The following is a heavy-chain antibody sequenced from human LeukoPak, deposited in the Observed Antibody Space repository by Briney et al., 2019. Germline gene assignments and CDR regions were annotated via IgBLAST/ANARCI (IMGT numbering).Heavy chain of an antibody. D-gene: IGHD3-22*01. CDR3: ARGDYYDSAFEY. J-gene: IGHJ4*02. CDR2: IYYSGST. V-gene: IGHV4-39*07. CDR1: GGSISSSSYY. Sequence: SETLSLTCTVSGGSISSSSYYWGWIRQPPGKGLEWIGSIYYSGSTYYNPSLKSRVTISEDTSKNHFSLKLRSVTAADTAVYYCARGDYYDSAFEYWGQGTLVTVSS.